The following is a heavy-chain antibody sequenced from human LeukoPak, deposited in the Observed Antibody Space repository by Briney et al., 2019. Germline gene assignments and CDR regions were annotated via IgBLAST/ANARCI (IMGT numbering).Heavy chain of an antibody. D-gene: IGHD1-26*01. Sequence: GASVKVSCKASGGTFSSYAISWVRQAPGQGLEWMGRIIPILGIANYAQKFQGRVTITADKSTSTAYMELSSLRSEDTAVYYCARRLVGDKELDYWGQGTLVTVSS. J-gene: IGHJ4*02. CDR3: ARRLVGDKELDY. CDR1: GGTFSSYA. CDR2: IIPILGIA. V-gene: IGHV1-69*04.